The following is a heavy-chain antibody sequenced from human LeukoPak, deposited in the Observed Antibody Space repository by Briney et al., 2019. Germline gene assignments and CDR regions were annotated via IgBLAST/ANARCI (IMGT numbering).Heavy chain of an antibody. D-gene: IGHD1-7*01. CDR2: IDTDGRTT. CDR3: AKDLELELPLYFDY. J-gene: IGHJ4*02. Sequence: GGSLRLSCAASGHTFSSYWMHWVRQAPGKGLVWVSRIDTDGRTTSYADSVKGRFTISRDNSKNTLYLQMNSLRAEDTAVYYCAKDLELELPLYFDYWGQGTLVTVPS. V-gene: IGHV3-74*01. CDR1: GHTFSSYW.